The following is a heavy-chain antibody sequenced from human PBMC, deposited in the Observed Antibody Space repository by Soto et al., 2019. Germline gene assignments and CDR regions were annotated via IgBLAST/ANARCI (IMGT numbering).Heavy chain of an antibody. CDR3: AKGASHAPFEK. V-gene: IGHV3-23*01. J-gene: IGHJ4*02. Sequence: PGGSLRLSCAAYGFAFNDFAMNWVRQAPGKGPEWLSTISGSGDKTFHSDSVKGRFNISRDNSNNKMFLQMNSLRAEDTAIYYCAKGASHAPFEKWGRGTLVTVSS. CDR2: ISGSGDKT. CDR1: GFAFNDFA.